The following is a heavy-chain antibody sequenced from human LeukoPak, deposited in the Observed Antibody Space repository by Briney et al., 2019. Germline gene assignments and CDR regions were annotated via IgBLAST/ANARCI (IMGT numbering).Heavy chain of an antibody. V-gene: IGHV3-23*01. CDR3: AKVSGGPLSGSFDY. Sequence: GGSLRLSCAASGFTFNSYAMSWVRQAPGKGLEWVSAISGGGGSTYYADSVKGRFTISRDNSKNTLYLQMNSLRAEETAVYYCAKVSGGPLSGSFDYWGQGTLVIVSS. D-gene: IGHD3-10*01. J-gene: IGHJ4*02. CDR1: GFTFNSYA. CDR2: ISGGGGST.